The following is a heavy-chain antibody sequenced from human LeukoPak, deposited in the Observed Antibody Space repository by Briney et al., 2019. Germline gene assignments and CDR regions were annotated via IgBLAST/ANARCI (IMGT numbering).Heavy chain of an antibody. Sequence: ASVKVSCKASGGTFSSYAISWVRQAPGQGLEWMGGIIPIFGTANYAQKFQGRVTITADESTSTAYMELSSLRSEDTAVYYCARLGLTYCSGGSCYPELRIRGQGTMVTVSS. CDR1: GGTFSSYA. CDR3: ARLGLTYCSGGSCYPELRI. J-gene: IGHJ3*02. V-gene: IGHV1-69*13. CDR2: IIPIFGTA. D-gene: IGHD2-15*01.